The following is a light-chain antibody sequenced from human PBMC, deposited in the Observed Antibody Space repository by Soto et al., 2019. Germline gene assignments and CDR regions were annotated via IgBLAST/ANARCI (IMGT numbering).Light chain of an antibody. CDR1: SSDVGGYNY. CDR2: EVS. V-gene: IGLV2-14*01. CDR3: FSHRSGDSHV. Sequence: QSVLTQPASVSGSPGQSITISCTGTSSDVGGYNYVSWYQQHPGKAPKLMIYEVSNRPSGVSNRFSGSKTGNTASLTISGLQAEDEADYYCFSHRSGDSHVFGTGTKVTV. J-gene: IGLJ1*01.